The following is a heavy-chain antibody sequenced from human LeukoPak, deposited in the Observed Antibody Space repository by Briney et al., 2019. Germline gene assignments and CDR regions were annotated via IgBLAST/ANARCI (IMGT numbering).Heavy chain of an antibody. CDR1: GGSISSSSYY. V-gene: IGHV4-39*01. D-gene: IGHD3-10*01. Sequence: IPSETLSLTCTVSGGSISSSSYYWGWIRQPPGKGLEWIGSIYYSGSTYYNPSLKSRVTISVDTSKNQFSLKLSSVTVADTAVYYCARAYGSGSYPPDYWGQGTLVTVSS. CDR3: ARAYGSGSYPPDY. CDR2: IYYSGST. J-gene: IGHJ4*02.